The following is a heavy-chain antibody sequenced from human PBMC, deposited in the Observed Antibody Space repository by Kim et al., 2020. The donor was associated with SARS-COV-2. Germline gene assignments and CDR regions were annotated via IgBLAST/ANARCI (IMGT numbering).Heavy chain of an antibody. D-gene: IGHD2-2*01. V-gene: IGHV4-59*08. Sequence: SETLSLTCTVSGGSISSYYWSWIRQPPGKGLEWIGYIYYSGSTNYNPSLKSRVTISVDTSKNQFSLKLSSVTAADTAVYYCARQGYCSSTSCDPQDQNYYYYYGMDVWGQGTTVTVSS. CDR2: IYYSGST. J-gene: IGHJ6*02. CDR1: GGSISSYY. CDR3: ARQGYCSSTSCDPQDQNYYYYYGMDV.